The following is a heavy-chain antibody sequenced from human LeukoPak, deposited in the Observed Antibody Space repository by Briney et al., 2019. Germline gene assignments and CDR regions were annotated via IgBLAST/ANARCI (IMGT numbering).Heavy chain of an antibody. V-gene: IGHV3-74*01. CDR3: ARAPSEIGGYYPEYFRH. CDR1: GFTFSSYW. Sequence: GGSLRLSCAASGFTFSSYWMHWVRQAPGKGLVWVSRIKSDGSTNYADSVKGRFAISRDNAKNTVSLQMNSLRAEDTGVYYCARAPSEIGGYYPEYFRHWSQGTLVTVSS. J-gene: IGHJ1*01. CDR2: IKSDGST. D-gene: IGHD3-22*01.